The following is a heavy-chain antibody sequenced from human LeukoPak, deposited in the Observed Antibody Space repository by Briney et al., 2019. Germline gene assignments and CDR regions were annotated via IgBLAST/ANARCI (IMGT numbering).Heavy chain of an antibody. J-gene: IGHJ4*02. CDR2: VSAYADNT. CDR1: GYTFTNYG. Sequence: ASVKVSCKASGYTFTNYGISRVRQAPGQGLEWMGWVSAYADNTNYVQKVRGRVTMTTDTSTSTAYMELRSLRSDDTAVYYCARDCIGCHGFDYWGQGTQVTVSS. V-gene: IGHV1-18*01. CDR3: ARDCIGCHGFDY. D-gene: IGHD2-15*01.